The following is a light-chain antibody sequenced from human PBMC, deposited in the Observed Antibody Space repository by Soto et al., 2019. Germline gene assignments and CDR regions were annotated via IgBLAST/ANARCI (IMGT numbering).Light chain of an antibody. CDR3: CSYAGRYTYV. V-gene: IGLV2-11*01. J-gene: IGLJ1*01. CDR1: SSVVGGYTY. CDR2: DVS. Sequence: QSALTQPRSVSGSPGQSVSISCTGTSSVVGGYTYVSWYQQHPGKAPKVMIYDVSKRPSGVPDRFSGSKSGNTASLTISGLQSEDEADYYCCSYAGRYTYVFGTGTKVAVL.